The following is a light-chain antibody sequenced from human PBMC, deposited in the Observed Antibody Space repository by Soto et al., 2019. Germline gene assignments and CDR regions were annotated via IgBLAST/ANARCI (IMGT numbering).Light chain of an antibody. J-gene: IGKJ4*01. V-gene: IGKV1-39*01. Sequence: DIQMTQSPSSLSASVGDRVTVTCRASQSISNNLNWYQKKQGKAPTLLIFAASTLQTGVPSRFSGSGFGTDFTLTISSLQLEVFATYYCQQSYTSPLTFGGGTKVDVK. CDR2: AAS. CDR1: QSISNN. CDR3: QQSYTSPLT.